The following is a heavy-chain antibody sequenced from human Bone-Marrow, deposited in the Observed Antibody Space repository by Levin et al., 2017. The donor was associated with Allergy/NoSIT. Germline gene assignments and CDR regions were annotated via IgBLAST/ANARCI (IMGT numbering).Heavy chain of an antibody. D-gene: IGHD4/OR15-4a*01. J-gene: IGHJ4*02. CDR1: GVSIPRSDYK. CDR2: IHYSGDT. CDR3: GRAPYGDPRVFDF. Sequence: SQTLSLTCTVSGVSIPRSDYKWGWVRQPPGKTFEWIGSIHYSGDTYYNPSLNSRASVSVDTSRSQFSLELRSLTAADTAIYYCGRAPYGDPRVFDFWGQGTLVTVSS. V-gene: IGHV4-39*01.